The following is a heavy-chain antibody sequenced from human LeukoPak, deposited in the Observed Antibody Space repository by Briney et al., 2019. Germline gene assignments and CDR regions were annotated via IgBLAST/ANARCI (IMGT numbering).Heavy chain of an antibody. V-gene: IGHV4-59*08. CDR2: IYRGST. Sequence: SETLSLTCTVSGGYVNNYYWSWIRQPPGKGLDWIGYIYRGSTKYNPSLKSRVTISMDTSQNQISLKLISVTAADTALYYCAGHAAISAAGTAPLDNWGQGTLVTVSS. CDR3: AGHAAISAAGTAPLDN. D-gene: IGHD6-13*01. J-gene: IGHJ4*02. CDR1: GGYVNNYY.